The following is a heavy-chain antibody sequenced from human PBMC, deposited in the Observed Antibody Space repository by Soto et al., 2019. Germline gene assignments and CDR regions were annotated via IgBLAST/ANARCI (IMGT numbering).Heavy chain of an antibody. J-gene: IGHJ6*02. Sequence: SETLSLTYAVYGGSFSGYYWSWIRQPPGEGLEWIGEINHSGSTNYNPSLKSRVTISVDTSKNQFSLKLSSVTAADTAVYYCARGSYSSSSSYGMDVWGQGTTVTGSS. CDR1: GGSFSGYY. V-gene: IGHV4-34*01. CDR2: INHSGST. D-gene: IGHD6-6*01. CDR3: ARGSYSSSSSYGMDV.